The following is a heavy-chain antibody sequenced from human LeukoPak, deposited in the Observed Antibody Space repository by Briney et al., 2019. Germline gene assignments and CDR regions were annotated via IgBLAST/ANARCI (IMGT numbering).Heavy chain of an antibody. CDR1: GYIFNGYY. Sequence: VASVKVSCKASGYIFNGYYIHWVRQATGQGLEWMGWMNPNSGNTGYAQKFQGRVTMTRNTSISTAYMELSSLRSEDTAVYYCARNPGLTYYYYGMDVWGQGTTVTVSS. D-gene: IGHD1-14*01. CDR2: MNPNSGNT. CDR3: ARNPGLTYYYYGMDV. J-gene: IGHJ6*02. V-gene: IGHV1-8*02.